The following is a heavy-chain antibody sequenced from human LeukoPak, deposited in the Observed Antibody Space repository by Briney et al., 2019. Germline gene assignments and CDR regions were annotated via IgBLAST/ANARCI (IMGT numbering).Heavy chain of an antibody. CDR1: GFNFDDYG. CDR2: INWSGSST. J-gene: IGHJ4*02. D-gene: IGHD3-22*01. CDR3: ARAYYYDSHVYYYAFSDY. V-gene: IGHV3-20*04. Sequence: GGSLRLSCAASGFNFDDYGMTWVRQAPGRGLEWVSGINWSGSSTNYADSVKGRFTISRDSAKNSLYLQMNGLRAEDTALYYCARAYYYDSHVYYYAFSDYWGQGTLVTVSS.